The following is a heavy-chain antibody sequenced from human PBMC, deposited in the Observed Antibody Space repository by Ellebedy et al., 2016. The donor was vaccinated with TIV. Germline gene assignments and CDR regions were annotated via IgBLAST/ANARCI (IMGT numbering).Heavy chain of an antibody. Sequence: SETLSLXCTVSGGSISSYYWSWIRQPAGKGLEWIGRIYASGGTNYNPSLKSRVTVSLDTSKNQFSLKLSSVTAADTAEYYCARRTPSGSYNYFDYWGQGILVTVSS. CDR1: GGSISSYY. J-gene: IGHJ4*02. CDR3: ARRTPSGSYNYFDY. D-gene: IGHD1-26*01. V-gene: IGHV4-4*07. CDR2: IYASGGT.